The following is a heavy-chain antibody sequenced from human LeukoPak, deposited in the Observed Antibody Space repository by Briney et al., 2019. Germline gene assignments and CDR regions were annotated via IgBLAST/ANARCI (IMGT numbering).Heavy chain of an antibody. CDR1: GFTFSNHA. CDR3: AKNVVVKRYIDY. Sequence: GGSLRLSCAASGFTFSNHAMSWVRQTPGKGLQCVSVISGSGRTTEYADSVKGRFTISRDNSKNTLSLQMNSLRVEDTAIYYCAKNVVVKRYIDYWGQGTLVTVSS. J-gene: IGHJ4*02. D-gene: IGHD2-15*01. V-gene: IGHV3-23*01. CDR2: ISGSGRTT.